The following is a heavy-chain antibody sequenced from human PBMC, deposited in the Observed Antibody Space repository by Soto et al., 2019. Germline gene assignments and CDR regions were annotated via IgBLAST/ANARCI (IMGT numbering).Heavy chain of an antibody. CDR2: ILPIFATA. CDR1: GGTFNNYV. CDR3: AGRCDSTTCLGHFDY. J-gene: IGHJ4*02. V-gene: IGHV1-69*06. Sequence: QVQLVQSGGEVKKPGSSVKVSCKASGGTFNNYVVNWVRQAPGQGLEWMGGILPIFATANYEQKFQGRVTITAYKSTSTAYMELTSLSCEDTAVYYCAGRCDSTTCLGHFDYWGQGTLVTVGS. D-gene: IGHD2-2*01.